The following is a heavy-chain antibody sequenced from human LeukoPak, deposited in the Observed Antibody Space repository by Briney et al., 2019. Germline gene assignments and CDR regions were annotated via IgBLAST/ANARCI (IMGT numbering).Heavy chain of an antibody. CDR1: GFTFSDYW. V-gene: IGHV3-74*01. J-gene: IGHJ4*02. CDR2: INTDGSIT. D-gene: IGHD3-10*01. CDR3: ARDRGPRTGFMVREAYDY. Sequence: GGSLRLSCAASGFTFSDYWIHWVRQAPGKGLVWVSRINTDGSITNYADSVKGRFSISRDNARNTLYLQMSSLRAEDTAVYYCARDRGPRTGFMVREAYDYWGQGTLVTVSS.